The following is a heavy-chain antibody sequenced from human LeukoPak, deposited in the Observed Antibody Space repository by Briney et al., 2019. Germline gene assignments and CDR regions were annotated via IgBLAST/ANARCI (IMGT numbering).Heavy chain of an antibody. V-gene: IGHV4-38-2*02. D-gene: IGHD1-26*01. CDR1: GYSISSGYY. J-gene: IGHJ3*02. CDR3: ARGPMGATYDAFDI. Sequence: SETLSLTCTVSGYSISSGYYCGWIRQPPGKGLEWIGSIYHSGSTYYNPSLQSRVTISLDTSKNQFSLKLSSVTAADTAVYYCARGPMGATYDAFDIWGQGTMVTVSS. CDR2: IYHSGST.